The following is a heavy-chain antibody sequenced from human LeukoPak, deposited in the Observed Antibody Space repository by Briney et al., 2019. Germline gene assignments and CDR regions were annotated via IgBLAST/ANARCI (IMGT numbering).Heavy chain of an antibody. Sequence: GGSLRLSCAASGFTFSGYWMSWVRQAPGTGLEWVANIKEDGSQKYCVDSVKGRFTISRDNAQNSLYLQMNSLRAEDTAVYYCARDGTSFDYWGQGTLVTVSS. J-gene: IGHJ4*02. CDR1: GFTFSGYW. CDR3: ARDGTSFDY. D-gene: IGHD4-23*01. CDR2: IKEDGSQK. V-gene: IGHV3-7*01.